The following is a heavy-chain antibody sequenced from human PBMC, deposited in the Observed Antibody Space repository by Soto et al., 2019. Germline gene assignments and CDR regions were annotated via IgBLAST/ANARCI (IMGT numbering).Heavy chain of an antibody. Sequence: GASVKVSCQPSGYTFTGYYMHWVRQAPGQGLEWMGWINPNSGGTNYAQKFQGRVTMTRDTSISTAYMELSRLRSDDTAVYYCARDKYSSPNYGMDVWGQGTTVTVSS. CDR1: GYTFTGYY. CDR3: ARDKYSSPNYGMDV. D-gene: IGHD6-13*01. CDR2: INPNSGGT. J-gene: IGHJ6*02. V-gene: IGHV1-2*02.